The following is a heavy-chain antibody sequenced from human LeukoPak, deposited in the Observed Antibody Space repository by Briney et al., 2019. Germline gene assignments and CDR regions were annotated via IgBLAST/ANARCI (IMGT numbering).Heavy chain of an antibody. CDR3: ASRVDTAMEYYFDY. CDR2: IIPIFGTA. Sequence: SVKVSCKTSGYTFNTYAISWVRQAPGQGLEWMGGIIPIFGTANYAQKFQGRVTITADKSTSTAYMELSSLRSEDTAVYYCASRVDTAMEYYFDYWGQGTLVTVSS. D-gene: IGHD5-18*01. J-gene: IGHJ4*02. V-gene: IGHV1-69*06. CDR1: GYTFNTYA.